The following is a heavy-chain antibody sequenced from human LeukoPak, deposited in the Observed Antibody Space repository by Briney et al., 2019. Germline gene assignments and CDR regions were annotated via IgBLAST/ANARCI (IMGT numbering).Heavy chain of an antibody. CDR3: AKDWTGTKPFDL. CDR1: GFTFDDYA. CDR2: ISWDGGST. D-gene: IGHD1-1*01. Sequence: GGSLRLSCAASGFTFDDYAMHWVRQAPGKGLEWVSLISWDGGSTYYADSVKGRFTISRDNSKNSLYLQMNSLRAEDTAVYYCAKDWTGTKPFDLWGRGTLVTVSS. V-gene: IGHV3-43D*03. J-gene: IGHJ2*01.